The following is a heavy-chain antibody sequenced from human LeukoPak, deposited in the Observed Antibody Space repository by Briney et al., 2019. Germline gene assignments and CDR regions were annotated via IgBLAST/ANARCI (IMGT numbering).Heavy chain of an antibody. D-gene: IGHD3-10*01. CDR1: GGSISSNNW. V-gene: IGHV4-4*02. CDR2: IYHSGTT. J-gene: IGHJ4*02. Sequence: PSGTLSLTCAVSGGSISSNNWWSWVRQPPGXXXXXIGEIYHSGTTNYNPSLRSRVTISVDKSKNQFSLKLSSVTAADTAVYYCVRGITVIRGVFDYWGQGALVTVSS. CDR3: VRGITVIRGVFDY.